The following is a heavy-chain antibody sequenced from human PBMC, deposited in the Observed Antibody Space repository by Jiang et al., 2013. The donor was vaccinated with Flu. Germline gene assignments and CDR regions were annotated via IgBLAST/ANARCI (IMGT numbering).Heavy chain of an antibody. D-gene: IGHD3-10*01. V-gene: IGHV3-23*01. Sequence: VQLLESGGDLAPPGGSLRLSCAASGFAFYNYAMTWVRQAPGKGLEWVATITGSGGTTYYADSVKGRFSVSRDNPKNTVFLQMNSLRAEDTAVYYCARKWDYFTSGNYYNDWGQGTPVTV. CDR3: ARKWDYFTSGNYYND. J-gene: IGHJ4*02. CDR2: ITGSGGTT. CDR1: GFAFYNYA.